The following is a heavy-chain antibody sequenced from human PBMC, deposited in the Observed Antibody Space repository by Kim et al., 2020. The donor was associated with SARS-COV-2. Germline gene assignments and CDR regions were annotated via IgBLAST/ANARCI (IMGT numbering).Heavy chain of an antibody. CDR1: GGSISSSSYY. V-gene: IGHV4-39*01. J-gene: IGHJ6*03. CDR3: ARRGRAYYMDV. Sequence: SETLSLTCTVSGGSISSSSYYWGWIRQPPGKGLEWIGSIYYSGSTYYNPSLKSRVTISVDTSKNQFSLKLSSVTAADTAVYYCARRGRAYYMDVWGKGTT. CDR2: IYYSGST.